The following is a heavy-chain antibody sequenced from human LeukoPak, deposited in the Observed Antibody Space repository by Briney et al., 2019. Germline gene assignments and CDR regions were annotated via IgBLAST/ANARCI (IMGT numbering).Heavy chain of an antibody. D-gene: IGHD5-18*01. CDR2: IIPIFGTA. Sequence: SVKVSCKASGYIFTDYYIHWVRQAPGQGLEWMGGIIPIFGTANYAQKFQGRVTITADESTSTAYMELSSLRSEDTAVYYCAGGNVDTAMAHHGALDYWGQGTLVTVSS. V-gene: IGHV1-69*13. CDR3: AGGNVDTAMAHHGALDY. J-gene: IGHJ4*02. CDR1: GYIFTDYY.